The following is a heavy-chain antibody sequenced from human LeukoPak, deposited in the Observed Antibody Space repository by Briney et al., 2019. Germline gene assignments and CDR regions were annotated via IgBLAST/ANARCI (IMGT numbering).Heavy chain of an antibody. CDR2: IRYDGTNK. CDR1: GFTFSSYG. Sequence: GGSLRLSCAASGFTFSSYGMHWVRQAPGKGLEWVAFIRYDGTNKYYADSVKGRFTISRDNSKNTLYLQIDSLRTEDTAVYYCAKELSTGAYFDYWGQGTLVTVSS. CDR3: AKELSTGAYFDY. D-gene: IGHD1-1*01. J-gene: IGHJ4*02. V-gene: IGHV3-30*02.